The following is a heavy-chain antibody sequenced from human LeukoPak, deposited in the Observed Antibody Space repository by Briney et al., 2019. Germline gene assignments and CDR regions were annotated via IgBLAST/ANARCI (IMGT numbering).Heavy chain of an antibody. Sequence: SETLSLTCTVSGGSISSSTYYWAWVRQPPGKGLEWIASIYYSGTTYYNPSLKSRVTISVDTSRNQFSLNLSSVTAADTAVYYCARVGYYGSGSYSPDYWGQGTLVTVSS. V-gene: IGHV4-39*07. D-gene: IGHD3-10*01. J-gene: IGHJ4*02. CDR3: ARVGYYGSGSYSPDY. CDR2: IYYSGTT. CDR1: GGSISSSTYY.